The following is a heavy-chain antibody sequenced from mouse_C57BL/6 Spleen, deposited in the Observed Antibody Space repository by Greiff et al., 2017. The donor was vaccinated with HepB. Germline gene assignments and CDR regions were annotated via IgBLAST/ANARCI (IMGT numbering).Heavy chain of an antibody. CDR1: GYSITSGYD. CDR3: ARGGYQYYFDY. CDR2: ISYSGST. Sequence: ESGPGMVKPSQSLSLTCTVTGYSITSGYDWHCIRHFPGNKLEWMGYISYSGSTNYNPSLKSRISITHDTSKNHFFLKLNSVTTEDTATYYSARGGYQYYFDYWGQGTTLTVSS. J-gene: IGHJ2*01. D-gene: IGHD2-2*01. V-gene: IGHV3-1*01.